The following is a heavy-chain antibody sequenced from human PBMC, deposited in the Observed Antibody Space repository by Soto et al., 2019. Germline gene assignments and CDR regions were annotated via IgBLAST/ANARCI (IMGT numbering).Heavy chain of an antibody. CDR1: GGSFSGYY. CDR2: INHSGST. Sequence: QVQLQQWGAGLLKPSETLSLTCAVYGGSFSGYYWSWIRQPPGKGLEWLGEINHSGSTNYNPSLKSRVTISVDTSKDQFSLKLSSVTAADTAVYYCARGFAVDWFDPWGQGTLVTVSS. CDR3: ARGFAVDWFDP. J-gene: IGHJ5*02. V-gene: IGHV4-34*01.